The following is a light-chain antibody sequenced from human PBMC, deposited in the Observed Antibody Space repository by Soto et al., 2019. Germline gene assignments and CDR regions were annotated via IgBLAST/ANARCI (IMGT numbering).Light chain of an antibody. V-gene: IGKV3-15*01. CDR1: QSVSSN. CDR3: QQYNNWPPYT. J-gene: IGKJ2*01. Sequence: EIVMTQSPATLSVSPGVRATLSCRASQSVSSNLAWYQQKPGQAPRLLIYGASPRATGIPARFSGSGSGTEFTLTISSLQSEDFALYYCQQYNNWPPYTFGQGTKLEIK. CDR2: GAS.